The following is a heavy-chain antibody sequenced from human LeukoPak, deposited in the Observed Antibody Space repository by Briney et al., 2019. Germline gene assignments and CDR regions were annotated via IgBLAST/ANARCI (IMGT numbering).Heavy chain of an antibody. CDR3: ARDRGDYPFY. CDR1: GFTVSSNY. CDR2: IYSGGST. V-gene: IGHV3-66*01. Sequence: GGSLRLSCTASGFTVSSNYMSWVRQAPGRGLEWVSVIYSGGSTYYADSVKGRFTISRDNSKNTLYLQMNSLRAEDTTVYYCARDRGDYPFYWGQGTLVTVSS. D-gene: IGHD4-17*01. J-gene: IGHJ4*02.